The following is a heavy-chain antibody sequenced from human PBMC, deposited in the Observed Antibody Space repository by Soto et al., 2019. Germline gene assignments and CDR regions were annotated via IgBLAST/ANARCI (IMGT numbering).Heavy chain of an antibody. D-gene: IGHD6-19*01. CDR3: ASGGSGWFYFDY. V-gene: IGHV4-39*01. Sequence: QLQLQESGPGLVKPSETLSLTCTVSGGSISSSSYYWGWIRQPPGKGLEWIGSIYYSGSTYYNPSLKSRVTISVDTSKNQFSLKLSSVNAADAAVYYCASGGSGWFYFDYCGQGTLVTVSS. J-gene: IGHJ4*02. CDR1: GGSISSSSYY. CDR2: IYYSGST.